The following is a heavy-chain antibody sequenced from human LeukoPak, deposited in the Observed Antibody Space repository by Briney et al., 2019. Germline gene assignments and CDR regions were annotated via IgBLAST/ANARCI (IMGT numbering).Heavy chain of an antibody. CDR2: IKQDGSEK. J-gene: IGHJ4*02. V-gene: IGHV3-7*01. CDR3: AGSYRHYYGSGSYPY. Sequence: GGSLRLSCAASGFTFSSYWVSWVRQAPGKGLEWVANIKQDGSEKYYVDSVKGRFTISRDNAKNSLYLQMNSLRAEDTAVYYCAGSYRHYYGSGSYPYWGQGTLVTVSS. CDR1: GFTFSSYW. D-gene: IGHD3-10*01.